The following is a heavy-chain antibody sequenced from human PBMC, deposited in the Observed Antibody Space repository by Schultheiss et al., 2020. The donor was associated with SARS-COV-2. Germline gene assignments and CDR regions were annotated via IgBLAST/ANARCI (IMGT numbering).Heavy chain of an antibody. CDR1: GFSLSTSGVG. CDR3: ARIRGWELFTYYYYYGMDV. J-gene: IGHJ6*02. D-gene: IGHD1-26*01. CDR2: IFSNDEK. V-gene: IGHV2-26*01. Sequence: SGPTLVKPTQTLTLTCTFSGFSLSTSGVGVGWIRQPPGKALEWLAHIFSNDEKSYSTSLKSRLTISKDTSKSQVVLTMTNMDPVDTATYYCARIRGWELFTYYYYYGMDVWGQGTTVTVSS.